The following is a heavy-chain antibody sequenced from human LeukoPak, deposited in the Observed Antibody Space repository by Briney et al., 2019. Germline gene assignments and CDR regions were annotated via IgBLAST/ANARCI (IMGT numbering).Heavy chain of an antibody. CDR2: IYHSGST. D-gene: IGHD3-10*01. CDR3: ATTGSGSFYYYYGTDV. V-gene: IGHV4-30-2*01. J-gene: IGHJ6*04. CDR1: GGSISSGGYS. Sequence: SETLSLTCAVSGGSISSGGYSWSWIRQPPGKGLEWIGYIYHSGSTYYNPSLKSRVTISVDRSKNQFPLKLSSVTAADTAVYYCATTGSGSFYYYYGTDVWGKGTTVTVSS.